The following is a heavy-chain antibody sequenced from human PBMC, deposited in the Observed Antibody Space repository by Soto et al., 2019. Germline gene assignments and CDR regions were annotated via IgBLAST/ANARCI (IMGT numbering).Heavy chain of an antibody. J-gene: IGHJ3*02. CDR2: INPSGGST. CDR3: ARDIYYDILNGLGGGHDAFDI. Sequence: ASVKVSCKASGYTFTSYYMHWVRQAPGQGLEWMGIINPSGGSTSYAQKFQGRVTMTRDTSTSTVYMELSSLRSEDTAVYYCARDIYYDILNGLGGGHDAFDIWGQGTMVTVSS. V-gene: IGHV1-46*01. CDR1: GYTFTSYY. D-gene: IGHD3-9*01.